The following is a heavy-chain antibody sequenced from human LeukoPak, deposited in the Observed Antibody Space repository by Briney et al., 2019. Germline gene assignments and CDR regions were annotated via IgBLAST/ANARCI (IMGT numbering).Heavy chain of an antibody. Sequence: GESLKISCEGSGYSFTNYWIGWVRQMPGEGLELMGVIYPDDSDTRYSPSFQGQVTISADKSSNTAYLQWSSLKASDTAMYYCARLPLYYDRSGFRRAEYFRHWGQGTLVTVSS. CDR3: ARLPLYYDRSGFRRAEYFRH. CDR1: GYSFTNYW. V-gene: IGHV5-51*01. J-gene: IGHJ1*01. CDR2: IYPDDSDT. D-gene: IGHD3-22*01.